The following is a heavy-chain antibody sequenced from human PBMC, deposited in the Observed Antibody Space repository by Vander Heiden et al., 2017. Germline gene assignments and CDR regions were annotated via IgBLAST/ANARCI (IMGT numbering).Heavy chain of an antibody. CDR3: TRVIVPAAISASFDY. CDR2: VTGRSNYI. Sequence: VQLVESGGGLVKPGGSLRLSCTASGFTFSNHNMNWVRQAPGKGLEWVSSVTGRSNYIYYAGSVRGRFTISRDNAQNSLYLQMNNLTVEDTAVYYCTRVIVPAAISASFDYWGQGVLVTV. V-gene: IGHV3-21*01. J-gene: IGHJ4*02. D-gene: IGHD2-2*01. CDR1: GFTFSNHN.